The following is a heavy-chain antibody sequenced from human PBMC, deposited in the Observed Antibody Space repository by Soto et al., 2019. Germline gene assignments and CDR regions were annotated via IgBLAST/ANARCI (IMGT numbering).Heavy chain of an antibody. J-gene: IGHJ4*02. Sequence: PSETLSLTCTVSGGSISSYYWSWIRQPPGKGLEWIVYIYYSGSTNYNPSLKSRVTISVDTSKNQFSLKLSSVTAADTAVYYCASADSSGYVTVYWGQGTLVTVSS. V-gene: IGHV4-59*01. CDR3: ASADSSGYVTVY. D-gene: IGHD3-22*01. CDR1: GGSISSYY. CDR2: IYYSGST.